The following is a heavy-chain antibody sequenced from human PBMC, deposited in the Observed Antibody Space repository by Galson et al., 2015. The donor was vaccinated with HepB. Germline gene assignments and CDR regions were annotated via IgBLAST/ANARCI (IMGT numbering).Heavy chain of an antibody. D-gene: IGHD1-26*01. CDR1: GFTFTTYA. CDR2: ISGSGGTT. Sequence: SPRLSRAASGFTFTTYAMTWVRQAPGKGLEWVSHISGSGGTTYYADSVKGRLTISRDNSKNTLYLQMNSLRVEDTAVYYCAKSQGWAADLDYWGQGTLVTVSS. V-gene: IGHV3-23*01. CDR3: AKSQGWAADLDY. J-gene: IGHJ4*02.